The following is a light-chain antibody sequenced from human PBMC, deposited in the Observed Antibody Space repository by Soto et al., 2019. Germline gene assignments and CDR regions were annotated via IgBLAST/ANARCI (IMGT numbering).Light chain of an antibody. CDR3: QQYNSWPPIT. J-gene: IGKJ5*01. CDR1: QSVSSSY. V-gene: IGKV3-20*01. Sequence: EIVLTQSPGTLSLSPGERATLSCRASQSVSSSYLAWYQQKPGQAPRLLNYGASSRATGIPDRFSGGGSGTEFTLTISSLQSEDFVVYYCQQYNSWPPITFGQGTRLEIK. CDR2: GAS.